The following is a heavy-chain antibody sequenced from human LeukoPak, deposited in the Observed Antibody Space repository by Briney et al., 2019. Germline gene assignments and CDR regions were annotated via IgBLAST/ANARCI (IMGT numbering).Heavy chain of an antibody. CDR2: INHSGST. CDR3: ARANSGGSGSYYNVFKFYYFDY. V-gene: IGHV4-34*01. J-gene: IGHJ4*02. CDR1: GGSFSGYY. D-gene: IGHD3-10*01. Sequence: PSETLSLTCAVYGGSFSGYYWSWIRQPPGKGLEWIGEINHSGSTNYNPSLKSRVTISVDASKNQFSLKLSSVTAADTAVYYCARANSGGSGSYYNVFKFYYFDYWGQGTLVTVSS.